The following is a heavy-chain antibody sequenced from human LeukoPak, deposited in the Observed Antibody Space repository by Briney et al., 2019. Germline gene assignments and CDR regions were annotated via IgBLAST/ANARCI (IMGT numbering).Heavy chain of an antibody. V-gene: IGHV1-2*06. Sequence: GASVKVSCQASGYTFTGYYMHWVRQAPGQGLEWMGRINPNSGGTNYAQKFQGRVTMTRDTSISTAYMKLSRLRSDDTAVYYCARLSGVAGRDAFDIWGQGTMVTVSS. J-gene: IGHJ3*02. D-gene: IGHD6-19*01. CDR3: ARLSGVAGRDAFDI. CDR1: GYTFTGYY. CDR2: INPNSGGT.